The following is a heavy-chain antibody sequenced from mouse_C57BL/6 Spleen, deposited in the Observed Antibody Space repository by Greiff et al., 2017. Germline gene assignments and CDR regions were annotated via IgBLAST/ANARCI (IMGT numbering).Heavy chain of an antibody. J-gene: IGHJ2*01. V-gene: IGHV1-64*01. Sequence: VQLQQPGAELVKPGASVKLSCKASGYTFTSYWMHWVKQRPGQGLEWIGMIHPNSGSTNYNEKFKSKATLTVDKSSSTAYMQLSSLTSEDSAVYYCASPYYCGSSYFDYWGQGTTLTVSS. CDR2: IHPNSGST. D-gene: IGHD1-1*01. CDR3: ASPYYCGSSYFDY. CDR1: GYTFTSYW.